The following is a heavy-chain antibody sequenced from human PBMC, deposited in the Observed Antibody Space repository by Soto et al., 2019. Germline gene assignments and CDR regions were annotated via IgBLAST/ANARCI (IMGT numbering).Heavy chain of an antibody. CDR3: ARDGGKRYCSSTSCLYGMDV. CDR2: IYHSGST. D-gene: IGHD2-2*01. Sequence: PSETLSLTCAVSGYSISSGYYWGWIRQPPGKGLEWIGSIYHSGSTYYNPSLKSRVTISVDTPKNQFSLKLSSVTAADTAVYYCARDGGKRYCSSTSCLYGMDVWGQGTTVTVSS. V-gene: IGHV4-38-2*02. J-gene: IGHJ6*02. CDR1: GYSISSGYY.